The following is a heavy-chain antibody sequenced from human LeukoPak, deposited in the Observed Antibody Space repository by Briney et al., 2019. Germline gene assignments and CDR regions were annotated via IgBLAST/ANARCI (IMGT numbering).Heavy chain of an antibody. CDR2: IFTTGTT. Sequence: SETLPLTCTVSGDSIFSGTYHWSWVRQPAGKGLEWIGRIFTTGTTNYSPSLKSRVTMSVDTSKNQFSLKLSSVTAADTAVYYCARDSYYYGSGSYPFDYWGQGTLVTVSS. J-gene: IGHJ4*02. V-gene: IGHV4-61*02. CDR1: GDSIFSGTYH. D-gene: IGHD3-10*01. CDR3: ARDSYYYGSGSYPFDY.